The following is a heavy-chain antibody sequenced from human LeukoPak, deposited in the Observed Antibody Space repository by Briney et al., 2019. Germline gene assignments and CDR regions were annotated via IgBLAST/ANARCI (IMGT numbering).Heavy chain of an antibody. D-gene: IGHD3-22*01. Sequence: GGSLRLSCAASGFTFSSYAVSWVRQAPGKGLEWVSAISKSGGNTYYADSVKGRFTISRDNSKNSLYLQMNSLRAEDTAVYYCAKDYYDSSGCIDYWGQGTLVTVSS. J-gene: IGHJ4*02. CDR1: GFTFSSYA. CDR3: AKDYYDSSGCIDY. CDR2: ISKSGGNT. V-gene: IGHV3-23*01.